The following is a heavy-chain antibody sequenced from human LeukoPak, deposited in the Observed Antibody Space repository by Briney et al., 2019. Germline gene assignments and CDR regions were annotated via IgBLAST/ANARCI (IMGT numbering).Heavy chain of an antibody. D-gene: IGHD3-3*01. CDR1: GYTFTDYY. CDR2: MHPNSGGT. CDR3: ARHTTIFGVAIIDI. Sequence: ASVKVSCKASGYTFTDYYMHWLRQAPGQGLEWMGWMHPNSGGTNYTQKFQGRVTMTRDTSISTAYMDLSSLRSDDTAVYYCARHTTIFGVAIIDIWGQGTMVTVSS. V-gene: IGHV1-2*02. J-gene: IGHJ3*02.